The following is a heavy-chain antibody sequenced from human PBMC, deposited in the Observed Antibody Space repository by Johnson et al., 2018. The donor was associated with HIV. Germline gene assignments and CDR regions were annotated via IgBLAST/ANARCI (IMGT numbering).Heavy chain of an antibody. V-gene: IGHV3-11*04. Sequence: LQLVEPGGGLVKPGGSLRLSCAASGFTFSDYHLSWIRQAPGKGVEWLSYISGSGSIIYYADSVKGRVTISRDNAKNSLYLQMNSLRAEDTAVYYCAKDINGGLEYSSSSERFSGAFDIWGQGTMVTVSS. CDR2: ISGSGSII. CDR1: GFTFSDYH. J-gene: IGHJ3*02. D-gene: IGHD6-6*01. CDR3: AKDINGGLEYSSSSERFSGAFDI.